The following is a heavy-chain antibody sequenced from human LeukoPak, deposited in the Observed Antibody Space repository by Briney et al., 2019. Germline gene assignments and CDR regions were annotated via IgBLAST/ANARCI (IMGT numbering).Heavy chain of an antibody. Sequence: PGGSLRLFCAASGFTFSNAWMSWVRQAPGKGLQGVGFIRSKAYGGKTEYAASVKGRFIISRDDSKSIAYLQMNSLKTEDAAVYYCTGGSGGYPDYWGQGTLVTVSS. D-gene: IGHD3-22*01. CDR1: GFTFSNAW. J-gene: IGHJ4*02. V-gene: IGHV3-49*04. CDR3: TGGSGGYPDY. CDR2: IRSKAYGGKT.